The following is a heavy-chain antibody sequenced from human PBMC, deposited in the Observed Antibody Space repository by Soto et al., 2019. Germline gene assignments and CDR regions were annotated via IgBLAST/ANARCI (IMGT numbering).Heavy chain of an antibody. CDR3: ARAKSPTIFGVVTKPKYYFDY. Sequence: GASVKVSCKASGGTFSSYTISWVRQAPGQGLEWMGRIIPILGIANYAQKFQGRVTITADKSTSTAYMELSSLRSEDTAVYYCARAKSPTIFGVVTKPKYYFDYWGQGTLVTVSS. D-gene: IGHD3-3*01. CDR1: GGTFSSYT. V-gene: IGHV1-69*02. J-gene: IGHJ4*02. CDR2: IIPILGIA.